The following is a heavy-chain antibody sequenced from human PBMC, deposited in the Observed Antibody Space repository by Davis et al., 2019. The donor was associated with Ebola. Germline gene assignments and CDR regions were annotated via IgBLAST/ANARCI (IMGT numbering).Heavy chain of an antibody. CDR3: ARANWNYGKDAFDI. CDR1: GFTFSSYS. D-gene: IGHD1-7*01. V-gene: IGHV3-21*04. J-gene: IGHJ3*02. Sequence: GESLKISCAASGFTFSSYSMNWVRQAPGKGLEWVSSISSSSSYIYYADSVKGRFTISRDNAKNSLYLQMNSLRAEDTAVYYCARANWNYGKDAFDIWGQGTKVTVSS. CDR2: ISSSSSYI.